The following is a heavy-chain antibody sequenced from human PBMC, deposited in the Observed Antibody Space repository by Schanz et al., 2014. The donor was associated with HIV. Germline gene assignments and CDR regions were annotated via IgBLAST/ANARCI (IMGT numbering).Heavy chain of an antibody. CDR2: IKEDGIEK. Sequence: EVQLLESGGGLVQPGGSLRLSCAASGFAFSNYAMSWVRQAPGKGLEWVANIKEDGIEKYYVDSVKGRFTISRDNAKNSLYLNMYSLRAEDTAVYYCARERYCTNGVCRVYGMGVWGQGATVTVSS. CDR3: ARERYCTNGVCRVYGMGV. CDR1: GFAFSNYA. V-gene: IGHV3-7*01. J-gene: IGHJ6*02. D-gene: IGHD2-8*01.